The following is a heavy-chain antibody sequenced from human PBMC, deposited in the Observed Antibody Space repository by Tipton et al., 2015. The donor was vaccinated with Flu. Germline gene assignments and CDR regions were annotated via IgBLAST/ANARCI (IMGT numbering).Heavy chain of an antibody. V-gene: IGHV1-69*01. CDR1: GGTFDTYS. Sequence: QSGAEVKKPGSSVRVSCKASGGTFDTYSITWVRQAPGQGLEWMGGVNPFFGPPQYAQKFQDRVTIDADGSTSTAYMELSGLRPDDTAVYYCARDRSPGLERLDYYYMDVWGKGTTVTVPS. J-gene: IGHJ6*03. CDR2: VNPFFGPP. D-gene: IGHD3-10*01. CDR3: ARDRSPGLERLDYYYMDV.